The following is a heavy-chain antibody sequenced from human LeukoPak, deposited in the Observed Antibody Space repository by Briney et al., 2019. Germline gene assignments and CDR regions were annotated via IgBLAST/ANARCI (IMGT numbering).Heavy chain of an antibody. D-gene: IGHD3-10*01. Sequence: GGSLRLSCAASGFTFSNAWMSWVRQAPGKGLEWVGRIKSKTDGGTTDYAAPVKGRFTISRDDSKNTLYLQMNSLKTEDTAMYYCARRSHGSTAFDYWGQGTLVTVSS. V-gene: IGHV3-15*01. CDR3: ARRSHGSTAFDY. J-gene: IGHJ4*02. CDR2: IKSKTDGGTT. CDR1: GFTFSNAW.